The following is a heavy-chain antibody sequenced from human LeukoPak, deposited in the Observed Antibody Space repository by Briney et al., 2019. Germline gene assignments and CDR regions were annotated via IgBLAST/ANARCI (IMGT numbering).Heavy chain of an antibody. CDR3: AKDSRIPAGGTEPSDY. V-gene: IGHV3-30*18. CDR2: ISFDGGNE. J-gene: IGHJ4*02. D-gene: IGHD6-13*01. Sequence: GGSLRLSCAASGFTFSNYSMNWVRQAPGKGLEWVAVISFDGGNEYYRDSVKGRFTISRDNSKNTLYLQMNSLRAEDTAVYYCAKDSRIPAGGTEPSDYWGQGTLFTVSS. CDR1: GFTFSNYS.